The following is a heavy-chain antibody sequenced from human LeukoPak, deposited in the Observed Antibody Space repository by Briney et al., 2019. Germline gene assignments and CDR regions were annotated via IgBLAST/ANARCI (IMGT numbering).Heavy chain of an antibody. D-gene: IGHD2-8*01. CDR1: GFTFSSYA. Sequence: RGSLRLSCAASGFTFSSYAMSWVRQAPGKGLEWVSAISGSGGSTYYADSVKGRFTISRDNSKNTLYLQMNSLRAEDTAVYYCAKGQDIVLMVYAFDYWGQGTLVTVSS. CDR2: ISGSGGST. J-gene: IGHJ4*02. CDR3: AKGQDIVLMVYAFDY. V-gene: IGHV3-23*01.